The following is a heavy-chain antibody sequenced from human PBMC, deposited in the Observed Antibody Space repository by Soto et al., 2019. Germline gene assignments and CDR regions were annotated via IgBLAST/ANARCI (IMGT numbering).Heavy chain of an antibody. CDR2: ISSSSSTI. CDR1: GFTFSSYS. V-gene: IGHV3-48*02. D-gene: IGHD3-22*01. J-gene: IGHJ4*02. Sequence: VQLVESGGGLVQPGGSLRLSCAASGFTFSSYSMNWVRQAPGKGLEWVSYISSSSSTIYYADSVKGRFTISRDNAKNSLYLQMNSLRDEDTAVYYCARDVGDYYDSSGYLDYWGQGTLVTVSS. CDR3: ARDVGDYYDSSGYLDY.